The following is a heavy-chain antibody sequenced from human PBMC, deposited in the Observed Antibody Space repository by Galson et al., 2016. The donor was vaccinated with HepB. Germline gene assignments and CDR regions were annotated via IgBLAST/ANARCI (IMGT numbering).Heavy chain of an antibody. Sequence: SVKVSCKASGYTYTDYYVHWVRQAPGLGLEWMGRINSNSGEANYAQRFQGRFTMTRDTSISTTYMVMSRLRSDDTAISYCVRGDVVVVPAEYNWFDPWGQGTLVTVSS. CDR2: INSNSGEA. CDR1: GYTYTDYY. D-gene: IGHD2-2*01. V-gene: IGHV1-2*06. J-gene: IGHJ5*02. CDR3: VRGDVVVVPAEYNWFDP.